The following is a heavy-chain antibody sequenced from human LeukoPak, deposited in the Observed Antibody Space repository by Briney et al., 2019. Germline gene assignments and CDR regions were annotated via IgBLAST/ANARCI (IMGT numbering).Heavy chain of an antibody. D-gene: IGHD3-22*01. CDR3: ARDPSYYDRRLYYGMDV. Sequence: ASVKVSCKASGYTFTGYYMHWVRQAPGQGLEWMGWINPNSGGTNYAQKFQGRVTMTRDTSISTAYMELSRLRSDDTAVYYCARDPSYYDRRLYYGMDVWGQGTTVTVSS. J-gene: IGHJ6*02. CDR2: INPNSGGT. CDR1: GYTFTGYY. V-gene: IGHV1-2*02.